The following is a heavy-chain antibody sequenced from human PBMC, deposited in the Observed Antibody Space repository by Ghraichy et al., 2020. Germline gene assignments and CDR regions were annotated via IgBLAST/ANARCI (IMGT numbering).Heavy chain of an antibody. D-gene: IGHD1-26*01. Sequence: ASVKVSCKASGYTFTDFYAHWVRQAPGQGLEWMGWINPKSGATIYTQRFQGRVTMTRDTSISTAYMELTRLTSDDTAIYYCAKQPYNGNYGLDPWGQGALVIVSS. CDR3: AKQPYNGNYGLDP. CDR1: GYTFTDFY. CDR2: INPKSGAT. V-gene: IGHV1-2*02. J-gene: IGHJ5*02.